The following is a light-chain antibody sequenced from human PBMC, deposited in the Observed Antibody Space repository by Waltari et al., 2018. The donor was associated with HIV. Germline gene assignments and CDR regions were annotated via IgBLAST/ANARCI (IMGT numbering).Light chain of an antibody. CDR3: QQYHTYPHT. J-gene: IGKJ4*01. CDR1: QPVAIY. Sequence: EIVLTQSPATLSLSPGERATLSCRASQPVAIYLNWYQQKAGQAPRLLIYDASNRAAGIPSRFSGSGSGTDFILTISSLQPEDFATYYCQQYHTYPHTFGGGTRVQIK. V-gene: IGKV3-11*01. CDR2: DAS.